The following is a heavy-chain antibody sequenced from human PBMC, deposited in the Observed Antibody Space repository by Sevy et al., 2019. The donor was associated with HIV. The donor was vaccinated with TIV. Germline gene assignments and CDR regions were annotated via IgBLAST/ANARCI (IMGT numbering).Heavy chain of an antibody. D-gene: IGHD3-3*01. CDR3: AKEKEQGFLEWLFDY. V-gene: IGHV3-30*18. CDR1: GFTFSSYG. J-gene: IGHJ4*02. CDR2: ISYDGSNK. Sequence: GGSLRLSCAASGFTFSSYGMHWVRQAPGKGLEWVAVISYDGSNKYYADSVKGRFTISRDNSKNTLYLQMNSLRAEDTALYYCAKEKEQGFLEWLFDYWGQGTLVTVSS.